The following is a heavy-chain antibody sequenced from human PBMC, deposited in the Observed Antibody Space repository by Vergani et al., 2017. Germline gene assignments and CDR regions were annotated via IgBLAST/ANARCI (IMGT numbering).Heavy chain of an antibody. J-gene: IGHJ4*02. V-gene: IGHV3-21*01. CDR3: ARDDDSSGYLEY. CDR1: GFTFSSYS. CDR2: ISSSSSYI. Sequence: EVQLVESGGGLVKPGGSLRLSCAASGFTFSSYSMNWVRQAPGKGLEWASSISSSSSYIYYADSVKGRFTISRDNAKNSLYLQMNSLRAEDTAVYYCARDDDSSGYLEYWGQGTLVTVSS. D-gene: IGHD3-22*01.